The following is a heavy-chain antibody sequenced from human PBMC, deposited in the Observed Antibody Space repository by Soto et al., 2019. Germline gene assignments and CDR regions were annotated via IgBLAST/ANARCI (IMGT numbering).Heavy chain of an antibody. Sequence: TSETLSLTCTVSGGSISSGVYYWSWIRQHPGKGLEWIGYIYYSGSTYYNPSLKSRVTISVDTSKNQFSLKLSSVTAADTAVYYCARDSGWAVATNYGMDVWGQGTTVTVSS. CDR3: ARDSGWAVATNYGMDV. J-gene: IGHJ6*02. V-gene: IGHV4-31*03. D-gene: IGHD5-12*01. CDR2: IYYSGST. CDR1: GGSISSGVYY.